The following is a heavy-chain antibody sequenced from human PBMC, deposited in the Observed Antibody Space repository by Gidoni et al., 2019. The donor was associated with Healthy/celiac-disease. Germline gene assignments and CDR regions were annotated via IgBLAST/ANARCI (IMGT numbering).Heavy chain of an antibody. CDR3: AREATVDVY. D-gene: IGHD4-4*01. Sequence: QGQLGEDGGGVVQPGRSRRISWAASGCTFSRYGMPCGRPAPGKGREWVAVIWYDGSNKYYADSVKGLFTISRDNSKNTLYLQMNSLSAEDTAVYYCAREATVDVYWGQGTLVTVSS. CDR2: IWYDGSNK. CDR1: GCTFSRYG. V-gene: IGHV3-33*01. J-gene: IGHJ4*02.